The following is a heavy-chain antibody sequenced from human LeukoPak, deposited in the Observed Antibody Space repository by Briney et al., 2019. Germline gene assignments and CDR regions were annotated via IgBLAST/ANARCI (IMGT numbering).Heavy chain of an antibody. J-gene: IGHJ4*02. CDR1: GGSFSGYY. CDR2: INHSGST. D-gene: IGHD3-22*01. Sequence: SETLSLTCAVYGGSFSGYYWSWIRQPPGKGLEWIGEINHSGSTNYNPPLKSRVTISVDTSKNQFSLKLSSVTAADTAVYYCARGRGYYDSSGYYYRPLFDYWGQGTLVTVSS. V-gene: IGHV4-34*01. CDR3: ARGRGYYDSSGYYYRPLFDY.